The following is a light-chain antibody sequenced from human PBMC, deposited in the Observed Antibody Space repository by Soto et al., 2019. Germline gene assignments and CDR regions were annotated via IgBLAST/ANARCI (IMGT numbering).Light chain of an antibody. J-gene: IGKJ5*01. CDR2: DAS. CDR1: QSITSY. CDR3: QQYSHLIT. V-gene: IGKV1-33*01. Sequence: DIQMTQSPSSLSASVGDRIPITCRASQSITSYLNWYQQKPGKAPKLLIYDASNLETGVPSRFSGSGSGTDFTFTISSLQPEDIATYYCQQYSHLITFGQGTRLEIK.